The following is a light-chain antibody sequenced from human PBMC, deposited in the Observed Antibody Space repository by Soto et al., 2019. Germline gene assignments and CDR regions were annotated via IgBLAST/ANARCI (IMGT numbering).Light chain of an antibody. CDR3: LQYFNWPPWT. J-gene: IGKJ1*01. CDR2: GAS. Sequence: EIVMTQSPATLSLSPGERATLSCRASQSVSSNLGWYQQKPGQAPRLLIYGASTRATGVPARFSGSGSGTDFTLTISSLQSEDFAVYYCLQYFNWPPWTFGQGTKVEIK. CDR1: QSVSSN. V-gene: IGKV3-15*01.